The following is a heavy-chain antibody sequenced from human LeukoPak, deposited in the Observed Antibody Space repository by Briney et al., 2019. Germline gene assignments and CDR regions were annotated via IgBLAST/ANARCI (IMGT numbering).Heavy chain of an antibody. CDR1: GYTFTSYG. CDR2: INPNSGGT. J-gene: IGHJ4*02. D-gene: IGHD3-16*01. V-gene: IGHV1-2*02. CDR3: TRDSFGGLIF. Sequence: ASVKVSCKASGYTFTSYGISWVRQAPGQGLEWMGWINPNSGGTNYAQKFQGRVTMTRDTSITTAYMEMSRLRSDDTALYYCTRDSFGGLIFGGQGTLVTVSS.